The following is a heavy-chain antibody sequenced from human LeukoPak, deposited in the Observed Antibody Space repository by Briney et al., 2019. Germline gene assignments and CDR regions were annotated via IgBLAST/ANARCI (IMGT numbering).Heavy chain of an antibody. CDR1: GFTFDDYA. D-gene: IGHD2-2*01. Sequence: GGSLRLSCAASGFTFDDYAMHWVRQVPGKGLEWVSGISWNSGSIDYADSVKGRFTISRDSAKNSLHLQMDSLRTEDTAFYYCAKGSCSSTSCHFDYWGQGTLVTVSS. J-gene: IGHJ4*02. CDR2: ISWNSGSI. V-gene: IGHV3-9*01. CDR3: AKGSCSSTSCHFDY.